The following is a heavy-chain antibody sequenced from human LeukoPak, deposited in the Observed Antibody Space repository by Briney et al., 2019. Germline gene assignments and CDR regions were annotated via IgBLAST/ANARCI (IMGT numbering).Heavy chain of an antibody. CDR2: VSYDGNYK. D-gene: IGHD6-19*01. Sequence: GRSLALSCAASGFSFTVSDYGMHWVRQAPGKGLEWVAVVSYDGNYKYYADSVKGRFTISRDNSKNTLYLQMNSLRAEDTALYYCARYNAAVAGYDYWGQGTLVTVSS. CDR3: ARYNAAVAGYDY. V-gene: IGHV3-33*05. J-gene: IGHJ4*02. CDR1: GFSFTVSDYG.